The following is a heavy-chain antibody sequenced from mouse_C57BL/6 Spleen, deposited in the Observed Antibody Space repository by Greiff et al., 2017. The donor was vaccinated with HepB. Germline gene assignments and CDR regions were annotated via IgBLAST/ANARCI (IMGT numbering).Heavy chain of an antibody. CDR3: ARDYDGSLGFAY. CDR1: GFTFSSYA. J-gene: IGHJ3*01. D-gene: IGHD2-3*01. Sequence: EVHLVESGGGLVKPGGSLKLSCAASGFTFSSYAMSWVRQTPEKRLEWVATISDGGSYTYYPDNVKGRFTISRDNAKNNLYLQMSHLKSEDTAMYYCARDYDGSLGFAYWGQGTLVTVSA. CDR2: ISDGGSYT. V-gene: IGHV5-4*01.